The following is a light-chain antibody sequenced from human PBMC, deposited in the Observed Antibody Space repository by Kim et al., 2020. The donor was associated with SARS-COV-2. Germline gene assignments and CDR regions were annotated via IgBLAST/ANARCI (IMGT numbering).Light chain of an antibody. Sequence: QSALTQPASVSGSPGQSIAISCTGTSSDVGGYDYVSWYQQHPGKAPKLMIYGVTRRPSGVSNRFSGSTSANTASLTISGLQPEDEAHYYCASYTGSSIWVFGGGTQLTVL. CDR1: SSDVGGYDY. CDR2: GVT. J-gene: IGLJ3*02. V-gene: IGLV2-14*01. CDR3: ASYTGSSIWV.